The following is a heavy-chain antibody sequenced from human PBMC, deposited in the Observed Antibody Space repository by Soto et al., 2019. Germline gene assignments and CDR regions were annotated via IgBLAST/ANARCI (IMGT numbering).Heavy chain of an antibody. V-gene: IGHV3-74*01. J-gene: IGHJ4*02. Sequence: EVQLVESGGGLVQPGGSLRLSCAASGLTFSSYWMHWVRQAPGKGLLWVARITSDGYNTAYADSVKGRFTISRDNARNTLYLQMHSLRAEDSAGYDCASLLWGAVTTDFWGQGTLVTVSS. CDR2: ITSDGYNT. D-gene: IGHD2-21*01. CDR3: ASLLWGAVTTDF. CDR1: GLTFSSYW.